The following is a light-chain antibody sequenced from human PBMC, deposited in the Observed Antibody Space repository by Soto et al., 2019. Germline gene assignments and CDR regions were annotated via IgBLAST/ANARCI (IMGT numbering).Light chain of an antibody. CDR1: QSVHRY. J-gene: IGKJ4*01. CDR2: EAS. V-gene: IGKV3-11*01. Sequence: EIVLTQSPATLSLSPGDRATLSCRASQSVHRYLAWYQQKPGQAPRLLMYEASNRATGIPATFSANGSGTDFTLTITNLAPEDFAVYYCQQRRSWPPTFGGGTKVEF. CDR3: QQRRSWPPT.